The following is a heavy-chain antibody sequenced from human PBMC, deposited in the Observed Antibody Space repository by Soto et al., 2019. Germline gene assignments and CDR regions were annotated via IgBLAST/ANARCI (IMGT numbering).Heavy chain of an antibody. CDR1: GFTFSSYG. CDR2: IWYDGSNK. CDR3: AREGYCSSTSCYGGGYFDY. J-gene: IGHJ4*02. V-gene: IGHV3-33*01. D-gene: IGHD2-2*01. Sequence: QVQLVESGGGVVQPGRSLRLSCAASGFTFSSYGMHWVRQAPGKGLAWVAVIWYDGSNKYYADSVKGRFTISRDNSKNTLYLQMNSLRAEDTAVYYCAREGYCSSTSCYGGGYFDYWGQGTLVTVSS.